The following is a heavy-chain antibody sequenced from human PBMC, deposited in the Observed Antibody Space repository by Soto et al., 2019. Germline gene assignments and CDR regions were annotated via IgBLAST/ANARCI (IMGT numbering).Heavy chain of an antibody. CDR1: GGTFSSYT. J-gene: IGHJ4*02. V-gene: IGHV1-69*02. CDR2: IIPILGIA. CDR3: ARASEYSGYDSGY. Sequence: QVQLVQSGAEVKKPGSSVKVSCKASGGTFSSYTISWVRQAPGQGLEWMGRIIPILGIANYAQKFQGRVTITADKSTSTAYMELSSLGSEDTAVYYCARASEYSGYDSGYWGQGTLVTVSS. D-gene: IGHD5-12*01.